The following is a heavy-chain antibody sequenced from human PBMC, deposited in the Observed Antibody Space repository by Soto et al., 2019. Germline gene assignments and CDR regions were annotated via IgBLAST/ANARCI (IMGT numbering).Heavy chain of an antibody. CDR3: ASFLLYPTSGRGWFDP. D-gene: IGHD2-2*02. Sequence: DVQLVESGGGLVQPGGSLRLSCITSGFTFSKFWMSWVRQAPGKGLEWVANIKHDGSQSYYEDSVKGRFTISRDNAKISLYLKVNSLRVADTAVYFCASFLLYPTSGRGWFDPRGQGTLVTVSS. CDR2: IKHDGSQS. CDR1: GFTFSKFW. J-gene: IGHJ5*02. V-gene: IGHV3-7*03.